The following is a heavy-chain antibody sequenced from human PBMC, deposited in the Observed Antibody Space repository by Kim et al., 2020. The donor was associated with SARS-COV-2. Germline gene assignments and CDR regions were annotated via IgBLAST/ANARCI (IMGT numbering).Heavy chain of an antibody. J-gene: IGHJ6*02. Sequence: PSLKSRVTISVDTSKNQFSLKLSSVTAADTAVYYCARLGAARRDYYGMDVWGQGTTVTVSS. CDR3: ARLGAARRDYYGMDV. V-gene: IGHV4-31*02. D-gene: IGHD6-6*01.